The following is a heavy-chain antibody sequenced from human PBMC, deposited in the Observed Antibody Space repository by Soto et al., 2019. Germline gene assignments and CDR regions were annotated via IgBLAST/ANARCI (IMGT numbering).Heavy chain of an antibody. J-gene: IGHJ5*02. V-gene: IGHV3-21*01. Sequence: EVQLVESGGGLVKPGGSLRLSCAASGFTFSSYSMNWVRQAPGKGLEWVSSISSSSSYIYYADSVKGRFTISRDNAKNSLYLQMNSLRAGDTAVYYCAREKIVVVPAAVNWFDPWGQGTLVTVSS. D-gene: IGHD2-2*01. CDR3: AREKIVVVPAAVNWFDP. CDR1: GFTFSSYS. CDR2: ISSSSSYI.